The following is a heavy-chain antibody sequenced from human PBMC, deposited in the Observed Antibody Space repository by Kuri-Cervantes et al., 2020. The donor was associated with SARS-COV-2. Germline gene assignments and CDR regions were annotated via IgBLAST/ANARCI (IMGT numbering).Heavy chain of an antibody. J-gene: IGHJ6*03. D-gene: IGHD2-2*01. CDR1: GFTFSSYW. CDR3: ANIVVVPNARGNYYYYMDV. CDR2: INSDGSST. V-gene: IGHV3-74*01. Sequence: GESLKISCAASGFTFSSYWMHWVRQAPGKGLVWVSRINSDGSSTSYADSVKGRFTISRDNAKNTLYLQMNSLRAEDTAVYYCANIVVVPNARGNYYYYMDVWGKGTTVTVSS.